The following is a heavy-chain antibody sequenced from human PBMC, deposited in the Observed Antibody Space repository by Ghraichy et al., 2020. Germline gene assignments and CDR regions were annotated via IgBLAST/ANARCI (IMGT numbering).Heavy chain of an antibody. J-gene: IGHJ5*02. CDR2: INPDGRST. CDR3: ARLVDYRDLNRFDP. Sequence: GGSLRLSCAASGFTLSSYWMHWVRQAPGKGLVWVSRINPDGRSTSYADSVKGRFTISRDNAKNALYLQMNSLRAEDTAVYYCARLVDYRDLNRFDPWGQGTLVTVSS. CDR1: GFTLSSYW. V-gene: IGHV3-74*01. D-gene: IGHD1-14*01.